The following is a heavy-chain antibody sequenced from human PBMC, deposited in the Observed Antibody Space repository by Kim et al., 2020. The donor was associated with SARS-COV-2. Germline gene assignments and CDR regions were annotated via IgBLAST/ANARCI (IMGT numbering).Heavy chain of an antibody. D-gene: IGHD3-3*01. J-gene: IGHJ6*03. CDR1: GGSFSGYY. V-gene: IGHV4-34*01. CDR2: INHSGST. CDR3: ARQDLIIPHYMDV. Sequence: SETLSLTCAVYGGSFSGYYWSWIRQPPGKGLEWIGEINHSGSTNYNPSLKSRVTISVDTSKNQFSLKLSSVTAADTAVYYCARQDLIIPHYMDVWGKGTTVTVSS.